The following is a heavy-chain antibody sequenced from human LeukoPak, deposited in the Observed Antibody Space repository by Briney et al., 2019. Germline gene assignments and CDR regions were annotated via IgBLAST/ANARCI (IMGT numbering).Heavy chain of an antibody. CDR3: ARGRSGYHYDY. J-gene: IGHJ4*02. D-gene: IGHD3-22*01. CDR2: ISSSSSTI. Sequence: PGGSLRLSCAASGFTFSSYSMNWVRQAPGKGPEWVSYISSSSSTIYYADSVKGRFTISRDNAKNSLYLQMNSLRAEDTAVYYCARGRSGYHYDYWGQGTLVTVSS. V-gene: IGHV3-48*01. CDR1: GFTFSSYS.